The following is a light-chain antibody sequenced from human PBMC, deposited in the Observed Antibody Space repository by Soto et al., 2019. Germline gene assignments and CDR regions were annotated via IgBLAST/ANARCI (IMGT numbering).Light chain of an antibody. V-gene: IGKV3-20*01. J-gene: IGKJ1*01. CDR3: QQYGSSPPWT. CDR1: QRVISS. CDR2: GAS. Sequence: EIVLTQSPGTLSLSPGERATLSFMASQRVISSLAWYQQKPGQAPRLLIYGASSWATGIPDRFSGSGSGTDFTLTISRLEPEDFAVYYCQQYGSSPPWTFGQGTKVDIK.